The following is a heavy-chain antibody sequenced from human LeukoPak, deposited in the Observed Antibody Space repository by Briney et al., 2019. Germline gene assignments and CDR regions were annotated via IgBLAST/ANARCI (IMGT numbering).Heavy chain of an antibody. J-gene: IGHJ4*02. CDR1: GYTFTGYY. V-gene: IGHV1-2*02. Sequence: AASVKVSCKASGYTFTGYYMHWVRQAPGQGLEWMGWINPNSGGTNYAQKFQGRVTMTRDTSISTAYMELSRLRSDDTPVYYCASGDIVVVPTLDYWGQGTLVTVSS. CDR3: ASGDIVVVPTLDY. D-gene: IGHD2-2*01. CDR2: INPNSGGT.